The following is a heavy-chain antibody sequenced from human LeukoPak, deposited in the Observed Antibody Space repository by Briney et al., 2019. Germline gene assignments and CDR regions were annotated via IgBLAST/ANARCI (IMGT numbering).Heavy chain of an antibody. CDR3: ARDPYSGTYGDTYYYYMDV. CDR2: ITSSSTYT. CDR1: GFSFSSYN. Sequence: GGSLRLSCAASGFSFSSYNMNWVRQTPGKGLEWVSSITSSSTYTFYADSVKGRFTISRDNARNSLYLQMNSLRGEDTAVYYCARDPYSGTYGDTYYYYMDVWGKGTTVTVSS. J-gene: IGHJ6*03. D-gene: IGHD1-26*01. V-gene: IGHV3-21*01.